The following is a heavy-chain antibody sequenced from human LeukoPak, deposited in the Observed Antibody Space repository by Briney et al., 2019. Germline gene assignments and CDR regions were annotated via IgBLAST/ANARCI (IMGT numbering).Heavy chain of an antibody. Sequence: SQTLSLTCTVSGGSISSGDYYWGWIRQPPGKGLEWIGCIYYSGSTYYNPSLRSRVTISVDTSKNQFSLKLSSVTAADTAVYYCARAGYCSGGSCYPSFDYYYYYMDVWGKGTTVTVSS. CDR1: GGSISSGDYY. J-gene: IGHJ6*03. V-gene: IGHV4-30-4*08. D-gene: IGHD2-15*01. CDR3: ARAGYCSGGSCYPSFDYYYYYMDV. CDR2: IYYSGST.